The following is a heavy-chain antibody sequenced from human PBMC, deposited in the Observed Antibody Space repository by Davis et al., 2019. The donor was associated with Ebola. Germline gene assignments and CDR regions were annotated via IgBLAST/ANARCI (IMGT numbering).Heavy chain of an antibody. CDR3: APEFPTVTLFDP. D-gene: IGHD4-11*01. CDR1: GFTFSDYY. Sequence: PGGSLRLSCAASGFTFSDYYMSWIRQAPGKGLEWVSYISSSGSTIYYADSVKGRFTISRDNAKNSLYLQMNSLRAEDTAVYYCAPEFPTVTLFDPWGQGTLVTVSS. V-gene: IGHV3-11*01. J-gene: IGHJ5*02. CDR2: ISSSGSTI.